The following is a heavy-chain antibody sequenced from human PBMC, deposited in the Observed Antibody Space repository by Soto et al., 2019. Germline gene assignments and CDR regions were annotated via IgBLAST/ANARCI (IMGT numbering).Heavy chain of an antibody. CDR3: ATINLSSVGRYDFDY. J-gene: IGHJ4*02. D-gene: IGHD6-19*01. CDR1: GGTFSSYA. V-gene: IGHV1-69*13. Sequence: GASVKVSCKASGGTFSSYAISWVRQAPGQGLEWMGGIIPIFGTANYAQKFQGRVTITADESTSTAYMELSSLRSEDTAVYYCATINLSSVGRYDFDYWGQGALVTVSS. CDR2: IIPIFGTA.